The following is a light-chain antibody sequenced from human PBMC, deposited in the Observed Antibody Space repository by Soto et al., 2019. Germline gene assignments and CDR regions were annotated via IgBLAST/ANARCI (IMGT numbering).Light chain of an antibody. V-gene: IGKV2-28*01. CDR1: QSLLHSNGYNY. CDR2: SGS. CDR3: MQALQSPRT. Sequence: DIVMTQSPLSLPVTPGEPASISCRSSQSLLHSNGYNYLDWYLQKPGQSPQLLIYSGSSRASGVPDRFSGSGSGTDFTLKISRVEAEDVGVYYCMQALQSPRTFGQGTTLEIK. J-gene: IGKJ2*01.